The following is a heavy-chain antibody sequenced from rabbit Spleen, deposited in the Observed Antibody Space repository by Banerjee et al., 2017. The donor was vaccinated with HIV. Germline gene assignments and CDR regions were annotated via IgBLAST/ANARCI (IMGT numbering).Heavy chain of an antibody. CDR3: ARESGNNWDL. V-gene: IGHV1S40*01. J-gene: IGHJ6*01. Sequence: QSLEESGGALVKPGASLTLTCTASGFSSSSGYYMCWVRQAPGKGLEWIGCIYIGSGNSYYASWAKGRFTISKTSSTTVTLQMTSLTAADTATYFCARESGNNWDLWGQGTLVTVS. CDR1: GFSSSSGYY. CDR2: IYIGSGNS. D-gene: IGHD1-1*01.